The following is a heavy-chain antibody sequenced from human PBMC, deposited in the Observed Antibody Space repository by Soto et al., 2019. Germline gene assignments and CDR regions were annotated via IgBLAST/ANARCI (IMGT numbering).Heavy chain of an antibody. Sequence: GESLKISCKGSGYSFTSYWIGWVRQMPGKGLEWMGIIYPGDSDTRYSPSFQGQVTISADKSISTAYLQWSSLKASDTAMYYCASIKGGGIVATIRAGSAFDIWGQGTMVTVSS. CDR1: GYSFTSYW. J-gene: IGHJ3*02. CDR2: IYPGDSDT. CDR3: ASIKGGGIVATIRAGSAFDI. V-gene: IGHV5-51*01. D-gene: IGHD5-12*01.